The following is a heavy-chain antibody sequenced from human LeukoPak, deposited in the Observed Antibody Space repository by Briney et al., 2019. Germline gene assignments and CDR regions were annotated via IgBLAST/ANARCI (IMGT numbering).Heavy chain of an antibody. CDR3: ARDCCGGWYFFDL. CDR1: GFTFSSYG. V-gene: IGHV3-30*03. Sequence: QSGRSLRLSCAASGFTFSSYGMHWVRQAPGKGLEWVAVISYDGTNKYNTDSVKGRFTISRDNSKNTLYLQMNSLRAEDTAVYYCARDCCGGWYFFDLWGQGTLVTVSS. CDR2: ISYDGTNK. D-gene: IGHD2-15*01. J-gene: IGHJ4*02.